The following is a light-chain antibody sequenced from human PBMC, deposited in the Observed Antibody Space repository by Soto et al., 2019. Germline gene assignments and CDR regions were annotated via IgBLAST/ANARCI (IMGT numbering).Light chain of an antibody. CDR3: SSYAGSNNPYA. Sequence: QSALTQPPSASGSPGQSVTISCTGTSSDVGDYNYVSWYQQHPGIAPKLMIYEVSKRPSGVPDRFSGSKSCNTASLTVSGLQAEGEAHYDCSSYAGSNNPYAFATGTKAT. CDR1: SSDVGDYNY. J-gene: IGLJ1*01. CDR2: EVS. V-gene: IGLV2-8*01.